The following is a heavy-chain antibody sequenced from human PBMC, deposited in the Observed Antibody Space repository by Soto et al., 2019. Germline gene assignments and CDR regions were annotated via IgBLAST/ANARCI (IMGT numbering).Heavy chain of an antibody. D-gene: IGHD2-21*02. CDR3: ATRILGYVVVVTPTPHHFDY. V-gene: IGHV4-39*01. Sequence: PSETLSLTCTVSGASTSSSSYGWDWIRQPPGKGLEWIGTIYYSGNTYYNPSLKRRVTISVDTSKDQFSLNLSSVTAADTALYYCATRILGYVVVVTPTPHHFDYWGQGTLVTVS. J-gene: IGHJ4*02. CDR1: GASTSSSSYG. CDR2: IYYSGNT.